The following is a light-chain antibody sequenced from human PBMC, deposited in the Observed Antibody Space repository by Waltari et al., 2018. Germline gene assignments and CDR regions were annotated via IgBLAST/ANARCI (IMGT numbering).Light chain of an antibody. J-gene: IGKJ1*01. CDR1: KSVSRF. CDR2: GAS. V-gene: IGKV3-20*01. Sequence: EIVLTQSPGTLSLSPGERGTLSCRASKSVSRFLAWYQQIPGQPPRLLIYGASTRATGIPDRFSGSGSGTDFSLTISRLEPEDVAVYYCQKYDRLPATFCQGTKVEIK. CDR3: QKYDRLPAT.